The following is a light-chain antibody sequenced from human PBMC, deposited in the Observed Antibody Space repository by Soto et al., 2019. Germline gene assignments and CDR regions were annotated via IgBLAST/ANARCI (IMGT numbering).Light chain of an antibody. CDR2: EVN. CDR1: SSDIGAYDY. CDR3: FSSTTSSTHV. J-gene: IGLJ1*01. V-gene: IGLV2-14*01. Sequence: QSVLPQPASLSGSPGQSITISCTGTSSDIGAYDYVSWFQQHPGKAPKLMISEVNNRPSGVSNRFSGSKSGNTAYLTISGLQVEDEAEYFCFSSTTSSTHVFGTGTKVTVL.